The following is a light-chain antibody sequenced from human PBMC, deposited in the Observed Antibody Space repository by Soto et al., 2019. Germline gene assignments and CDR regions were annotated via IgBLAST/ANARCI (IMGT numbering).Light chain of an antibody. CDR3: LLYYGGARV. CDR1: TGAVTSGYY. Sequence: QTVVTQEPSLTVSPGGTVTLTCASSTGAVTSGYYPNWFQQKPGQAPRALIYNTSNKYFWTPARFSGSLLGGKAALTLSGVQPEDEAEYYCLLYYGGARVFGGGTKVTVL. J-gene: IGLJ2*01. V-gene: IGLV7-43*01. CDR2: NTS.